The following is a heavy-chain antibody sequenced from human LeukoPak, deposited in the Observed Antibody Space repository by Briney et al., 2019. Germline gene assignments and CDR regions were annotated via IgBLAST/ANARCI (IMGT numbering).Heavy chain of an antibody. Sequence: PGGSLRLSCAASGFTFDGYDMSWVRQAPGKGLEWVSGINWYGGSTGYADSVKGRFTIITVNAKTPLYLQMNSLRAEDTALYYCARDGLVDTPMGAGYWGQGTLVTVSS. J-gene: IGHJ4*02. CDR1: GFTFDGYD. D-gene: IGHD5-18*01. CDR3: ARDGLVDTPMGAGY. CDR2: INWYGGST. V-gene: IGHV3-20*04.